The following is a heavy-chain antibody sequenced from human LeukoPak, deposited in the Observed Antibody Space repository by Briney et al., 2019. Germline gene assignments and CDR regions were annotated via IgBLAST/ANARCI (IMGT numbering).Heavy chain of an antibody. D-gene: IGHD3-22*01. CDR1: GYTFTGYY. V-gene: IGHV1-2*02. CDR3: ARDLGYYDSSGRDY. Sequence: ASVKVSCKASGYTFTGYYMHWVRQAPGRGLEWMGWINPNSGGTNYAQKFQGRVTMTRDTSISTAYMELSRLRSDDTAVYYCARDLGYYDSSGRDYWGQGTLVTVSS. CDR2: INPNSGGT. J-gene: IGHJ4*02.